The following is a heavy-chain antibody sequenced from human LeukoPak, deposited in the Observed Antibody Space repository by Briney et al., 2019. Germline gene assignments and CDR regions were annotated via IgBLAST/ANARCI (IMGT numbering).Heavy chain of an antibody. CDR3: ARVLRVQYCSGGSCYRDAFDI. J-gene: IGHJ3*02. D-gene: IGHD2-15*01. CDR1: GGSISSYY. CDR2: IYTSGST. Sequence: SETLSLTCTVSGGSISSYYWSWIRQPAGKGLEWIGRIYTSGSTNYNPSLKSRVTMSVDTSKNQFSLKLSSVTAADTAVYYCARVLRVQYCSGGSCYRDAFDIWGQGTMVTVSS. V-gene: IGHV4-4*07.